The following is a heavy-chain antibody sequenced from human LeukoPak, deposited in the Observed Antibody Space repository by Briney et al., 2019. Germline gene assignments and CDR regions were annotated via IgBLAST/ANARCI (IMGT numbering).Heavy chain of an antibody. V-gene: IGHV3-23*01. Sequence: GGSLRLSCAASGLTFSSHWMHWVRQAPGKGLEWVSAISGSGGSTYYADSVKGRFTISRDNSKNTLYLQMNSLRAEDTAVYYCAKVRVAGHDAFDIWGQGTMVTVSS. CDR2: ISGSGGST. D-gene: IGHD6-19*01. CDR3: AKVRVAGHDAFDI. J-gene: IGHJ3*02. CDR1: GLTFSSHW.